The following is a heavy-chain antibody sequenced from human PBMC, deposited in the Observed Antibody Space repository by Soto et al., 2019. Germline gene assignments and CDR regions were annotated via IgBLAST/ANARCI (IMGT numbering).Heavy chain of an antibody. CDR3: ARDLRYCSSTSCAFPLNY. V-gene: IGHV1-46*01. CDR2: INPSGGST. D-gene: IGHD2-2*01. CDR1: GYTFTSYY. Sequence: ASVKGSCKASGYTFTSYYMHWVLQAPGQGLEWMGIINPSGGSTSYAQKFQGRVTMTRDTSTSTVYMELSSLRSEDTAVYYCARDLRYCSSTSCAFPLNYWGQGTLVTVSS. J-gene: IGHJ4*02.